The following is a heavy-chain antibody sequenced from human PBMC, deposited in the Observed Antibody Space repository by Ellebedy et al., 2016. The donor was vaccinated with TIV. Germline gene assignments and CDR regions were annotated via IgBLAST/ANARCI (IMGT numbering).Heavy chain of an antibody. CDR1: GFTLSSYV. CDR2: ISSDGADI. CDR3: AKGGFRNWFDP. V-gene: IGHV3-23*01. J-gene: IGHJ5*02. Sequence: PGGSLRLSCAASGFTLSSYVMSWVRQAPGKRLERVAAISSDGADIYYADSVKGRFPISRDTSKNTLYLHMNSLRVEDTAIYYCAKGGFRNWFDPWGQGTLVTVSS. D-gene: IGHD1-14*01.